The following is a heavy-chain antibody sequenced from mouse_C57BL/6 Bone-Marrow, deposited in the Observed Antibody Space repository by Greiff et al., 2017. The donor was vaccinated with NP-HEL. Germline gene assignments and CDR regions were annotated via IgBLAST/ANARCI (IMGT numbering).Heavy chain of an antibody. V-gene: IGHV1-64*01. CDR3: ARSFYPDDY. J-gene: IGHJ2*01. CDR2: IHPNRGSN. CDR1: GYTFTSYW. Sequence: QVQLKQPGAELVKPGASVKLSCKASGYTFTSYWMHWVKQRPGQGLEWIGMIHPNRGSNNYNEKFKSKATLTVDKSSSTAYMQLSSLTSEDSAVYYCARSFYPDDYWGQGTTLTVSS. D-gene: IGHD1-1*01.